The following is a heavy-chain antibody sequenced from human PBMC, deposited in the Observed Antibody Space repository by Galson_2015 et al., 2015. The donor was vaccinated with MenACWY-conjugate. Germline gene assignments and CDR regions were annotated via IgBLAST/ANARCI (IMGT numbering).Heavy chain of an antibody. CDR3: ANTLIVGATGGFDY. Sequence: SLRLSCAASGFTFSSYGMHWVRQAPGKGLEWVAVISYDGSNKYYADSVKGRFTISRDNSKNTLYLQMNSLRAEDTAVYYCANTLIVGATGGFDYWGQGTLVTVSS. J-gene: IGHJ4*02. V-gene: IGHV3-30*18. D-gene: IGHD1-26*01. CDR1: GFTFSSYG. CDR2: ISYDGSNK.